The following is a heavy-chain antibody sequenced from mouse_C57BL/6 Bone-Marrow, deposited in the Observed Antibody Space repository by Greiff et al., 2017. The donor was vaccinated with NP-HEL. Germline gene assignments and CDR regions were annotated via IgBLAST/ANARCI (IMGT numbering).Heavy chain of an antibody. CDR1: GYTFTSYW. D-gene: IGHD2-3*01. J-gene: IGHJ1*03. CDR2: IHPNSGST. Sequence: VQLQQPGAELVKPGASVKLSCKASGYTFTSYWMHWVKQRPGQGLEWIGMIHPNSGSTNYNEKFTSKATLTVDKSSSTAYMQLSSLTSEDSAVYYCARGEDDYFDVWGTGTTVTVSS. V-gene: IGHV1-64*01. CDR3: ARGEDDYFDV.